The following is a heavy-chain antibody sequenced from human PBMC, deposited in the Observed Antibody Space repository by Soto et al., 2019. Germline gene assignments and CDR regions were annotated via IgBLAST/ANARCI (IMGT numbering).Heavy chain of an antibody. Sequence: PETLSLTCVVSGRSINSYHWSCIRHFPGKGLEWIAYSAYTENTNYNPSLKSRVTISMDTSKNQLSRNGTSVTAADTAVYYCARDFHAGFSHYFDPWGQRTVVTVSS. CDR3: ARDFHAGFSHYFDP. CDR1: GRSINSYH. J-gene: IGHJ5*02. V-gene: IGHV4-59*01. D-gene: IGHD1-26*01. CDR2: SAYTENT.